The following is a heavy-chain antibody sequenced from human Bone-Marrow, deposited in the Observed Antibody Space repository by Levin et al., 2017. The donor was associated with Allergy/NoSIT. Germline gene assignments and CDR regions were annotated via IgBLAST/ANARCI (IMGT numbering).Heavy chain of an antibody. CDR1: GFTFSSYG. D-gene: IGHD3-10*01. CDR3: AKDHELWFGEGLDY. Sequence: GGSLRLSCAASGFTFSSYGMHWVRQAPGKGLEWVAVISYDGSNKYYADSVKGRFTISRDNSKNTLYLQMNSLRAEDTAVYYCAKDHELWFGEGLDYWGQGTLVTVSS. V-gene: IGHV3-30*18. CDR2: ISYDGSNK. J-gene: IGHJ4*02.